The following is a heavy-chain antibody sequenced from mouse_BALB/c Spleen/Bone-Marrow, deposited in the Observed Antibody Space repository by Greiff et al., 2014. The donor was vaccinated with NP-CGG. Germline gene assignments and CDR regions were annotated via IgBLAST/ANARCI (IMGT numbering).Heavy chain of an antibody. V-gene: IGHV4-1*02. D-gene: IGHD2-3*01. J-gene: IGHJ3*01. CDR2: INPDSSTI. CDR3: ARLGYYGGFAY. CDR1: GFDFSGFW. Sequence: EVQGVESGGGLVQPGRSLKLSCAASGFDFSGFWMGWVRQAPGKGLEWIGEINPDSSTINYTPSLKDRFIISRDSAKNTLYLQMIKVRSEDTALYYCARLGYYGGFAYWGQGTLVTVSA.